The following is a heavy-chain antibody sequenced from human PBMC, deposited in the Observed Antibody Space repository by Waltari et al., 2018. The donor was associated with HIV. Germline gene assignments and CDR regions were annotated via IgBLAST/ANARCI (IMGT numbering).Heavy chain of an antibody. CDR2: INPRGGST. J-gene: IGHJ6*02. CDR1: GYTFTRYY. V-gene: IGHV1-46*01. D-gene: IGHD1-26*01. Sequence: QVQLVQSGAEVKKPGASVKVSCKASGYTFTRYYIHWVRQAPGQGLEWMGIINPRGGSTNYAQNFQGRSTMTRDTSTSTVYMELGSLRSEDTAVYYCASPLDNDQVSVGAYYYGMDVWGQGTTVTVSS. CDR3: ASPLDNDQVSVGAYYYGMDV.